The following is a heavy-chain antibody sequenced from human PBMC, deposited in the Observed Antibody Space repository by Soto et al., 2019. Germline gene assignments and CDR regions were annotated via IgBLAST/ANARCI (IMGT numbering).Heavy chain of an antibody. CDR3: AREGASYHGISDY. Sequence: QVQLVQSGAEEKKPGSSVKVSCKASGGTFSSYAISWVQQAPGQGLEWMGGIIPIFGTANYAQKFQGRVTITADESTNTAYMGLSSLRSEDTAVYYCAREGASYHGISDYWSQGTLLTVSS. CDR1: GGTFSSYA. CDR2: IIPIFGTA. V-gene: IGHV1-69*01. D-gene: IGHD1-26*01. J-gene: IGHJ4*02.